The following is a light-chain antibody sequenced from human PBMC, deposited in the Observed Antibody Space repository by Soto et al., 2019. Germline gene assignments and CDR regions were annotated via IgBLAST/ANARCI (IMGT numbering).Light chain of an antibody. J-gene: IGLJ1*01. CDR1: SSDVGGYNY. CDR2: EVS. Sequence: QSALTQPASVSGSPGQSITISCTGTSSDVGGYNYVSWYQQHPGKAPKLMIYEVSNRPSGVSNRFSGSKSGNTASLTISGLQAEDEADNYCSSKTTSSTYAFGTGTKVT. CDR3: SSKTTSSTYA. V-gene: IGLV2-14*01.